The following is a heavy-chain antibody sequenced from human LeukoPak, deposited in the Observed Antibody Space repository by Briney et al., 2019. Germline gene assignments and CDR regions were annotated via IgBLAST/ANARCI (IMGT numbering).Heavy chain of an antibody. V-gene: IGHV4-61*01. Sequence: SETLSLTCPVSGGSVSGGSYYWSWIRQPPGKGLEWIGYIYYSASTNYNPSLKSRVTISVDTSNNQFSLKLSSVTAADTAVYYCARGSRGYSYGWGQGTLVTVSS. J-gene: IGHJ4*02. CDR2: IYYSAST. D-gene: IGHD5-18*01. CDR1: GGSVSGGSYY. CDR3: ARGSRGYSYG.